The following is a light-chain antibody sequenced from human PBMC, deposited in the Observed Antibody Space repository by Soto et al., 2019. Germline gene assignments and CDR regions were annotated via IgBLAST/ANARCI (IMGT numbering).Light chain of an antibody. CDR1: QSVSSSY. J-gene: IGKJ2*01. V-gene: IGKV3-20*01. CDR2: RTS. CDR3: HQYGDSVRHT. Sequence: EIVLTQSPGTLSLSPGERATLSCRASQSVSSSYLAWYQQKPGQAPRLLIYRTSSRATGIPDRFSGSRSETDFTLTISRLEPEDFAVYYCHQYGDSVRHTFGQGTKLEIK.